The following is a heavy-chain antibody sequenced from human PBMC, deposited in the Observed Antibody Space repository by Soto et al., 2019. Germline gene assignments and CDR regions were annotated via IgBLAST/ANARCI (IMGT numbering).Heavy chain of an antibody. CDR3: AREGLEPTTVTMYYYYYYMDV. CDR1: GGSISSYY. Sequence: SETLSLTCTVSGGSISSYYWSWLRQPPGKGLEWIGYIYYSGSTNYNPSLKNRVTISVDTSKNQFSLKLSSVTAADTAVYYCAREGLEPTTVTMYYYYYYMDVWGKGTTVTVSS. D-gene: IGHD4-4*01. J-gene: IGHJ6*03. V-gene: IGHV4-59*01. CDR2: IYYSGST.